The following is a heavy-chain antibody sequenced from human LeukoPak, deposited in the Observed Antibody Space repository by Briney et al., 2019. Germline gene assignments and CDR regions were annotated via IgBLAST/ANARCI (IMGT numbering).Heavy chain of an antibody. J-gene: IGHJ4*02. CDR1: GGSISSGSYY. CDR2: IYTSGST. D-gene: IGHD4-23*01. CDR3: ARGYGGNFEFDY. V-gene: IGHV4-61*02. Sequence: SQTLSLTCTVSGGSISSGSYYWSWIRQPAGKGLEWIGRIYTSGSTNYNPSLKSRVTISVDTSKNQFSLKLSSVTAADTAVYYCARGYGGNFEFDYWDQGTLVTVSS.